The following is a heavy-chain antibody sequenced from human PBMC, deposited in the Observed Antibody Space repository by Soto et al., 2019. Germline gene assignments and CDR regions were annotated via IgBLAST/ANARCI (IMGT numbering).Heavy chain of an antibody. D-gene: IGHD2-2*01. CDR1: GFTVSSNY. Sequence: GGSLRLSCAASGFTVSSNYMSWVRQAPGKGLEWVSVIYSGGSTYYADSVKGRFTISRHNSKNTLYLQMNSLRAEDTAVYYCARERGVVVPAASDYYYYMDVWGKGTTVTVSS. V-gene: IGHV3-53*04. J-gene: IGHJ6*03. CDR3: ARERGVVVPAASDYYYYMDV. CDR2: IYSGGST.